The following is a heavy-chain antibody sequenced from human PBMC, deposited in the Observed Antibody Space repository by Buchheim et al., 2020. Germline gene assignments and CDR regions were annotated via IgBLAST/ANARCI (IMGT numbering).Heavy chain of an antibody. V-gene: IGHV3-30*18. Sequence: QVQLVESGGGVVQPGRSLRLSCAASGFTFSRYGMHWVRQAPGKGLEWVAVISYDGTKKYNADSVKGRFTVSRDYSKNTLYLQMNSLRAEDTTVYYWAKAQGQAMGYGTDVWGQGTT. CDR1: GFTFSRYG. D-gene: IGHD1-26*01. CDR2: ISYDGTKK. J-gene: IGHJ6*02. CDR3: AKAQGQAMGYGTDV.